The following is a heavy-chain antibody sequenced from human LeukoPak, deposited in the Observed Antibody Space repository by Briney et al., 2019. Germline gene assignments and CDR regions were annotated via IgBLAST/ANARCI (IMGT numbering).Heavy chain of an antibody. Sequence: GGSLRLSCAASGFTFSNAWMSCVRQAPGKGLEWVGGIKNKADGGTTDYAAPVKGRFTISRDDSKNTLYLQMNSLKTEDTALYYCTAYYYGSGSNYNYYWGQGTLVTVSS. V-gene: IGHV3-15*01. CDR2: IKNKADGGTT. D-gene: IGHD3-10*01. J-gene: IGHJ4*02. CDR1: GFTFSNAW. CDR3: TAYYYGSGSNYNYY.